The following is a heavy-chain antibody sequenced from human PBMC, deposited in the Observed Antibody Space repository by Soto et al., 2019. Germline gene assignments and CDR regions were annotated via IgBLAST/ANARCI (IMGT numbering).Heavy chain of an antibody. D-gene: IGHD3-3*01. Sequence: GGSLRLSCAASGFTFSSYAMSWVRQAPGKGLEWVSAISGSGGSTYYADSVKGRFTISRDNSKNTLYLQMNSLRAEDTAVYYCAKDGEAITIFGVVIKDMEDYYYYGMDVWGQGTTVTVSS. J-gene: IGHJ6*02. CDR3: AKDGEAITIFGVVIKDMEDYYYYGMDV. V-gene: IGHV3-23*01. CDR1: GFTFSSYA. CDR2: ISGSGGST.